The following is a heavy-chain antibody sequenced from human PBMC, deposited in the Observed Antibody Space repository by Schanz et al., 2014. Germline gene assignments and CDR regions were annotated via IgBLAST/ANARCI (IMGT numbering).Heavy chain of an antibody. CDR2: ISRDGTTS. CDR3: ARENLNWEAFDI. CDR1: GFPFSRFS. Sequence: EEQLVESGGGSLQPGGSLRLSCTASGFPFSRFSMIWVRQAPGKGLEWLSYISRDGTTSYYADSVKGRFTISRDNAKNSLYLEMTSLRGEDTAVYYCARENLNWEAFDIWGQGTVVTVSS. V-gene: IGHV3-48*04. J-gene: IGHJ3*02. D-gene: IGHD7-27*01.